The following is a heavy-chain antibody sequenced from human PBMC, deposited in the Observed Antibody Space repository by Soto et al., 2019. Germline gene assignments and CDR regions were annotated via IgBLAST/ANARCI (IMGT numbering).Heavy chain of an antibody. D-gene: IGHD1-26*01. V-gene: IGHV4-34*01. CDR3: ARGWWELLRPPYGMDV. CDR1: GGSFSGYY. CDR2: INRSGST. Sequence: SETLSLTCAVYGGSFSGYYWGWIRQPPGKGLEWIGEINRSGSTNYNPSLKSRVTISVDTSKNQFSLKLSSVTAADTAVYYCARGWWELLRPPYGMDVWGQGTTVTVSS. J-gene: IGHJ6*02.